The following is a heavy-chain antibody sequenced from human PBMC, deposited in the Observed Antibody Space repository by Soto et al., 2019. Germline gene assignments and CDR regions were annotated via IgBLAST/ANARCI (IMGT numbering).Heavy chain of an antibody. J-gene: IGHJ4*02. CDR2: IYYSGST. CDR3: ARDRGGGYSYGADMGY. CDR1: GGSISSYY. Sequence: QVQLQESGPGLVKPSETLSLTCTVSGGSISSYYWSWIRQPPGKGLEWIGYIYYSGSTNYNPSLKSRVTISVDTSKNQFSLKLSSVTAADTAVYYCARDRGGGYSYGADMGYWGQGTLVTVSS. D-gene: IGHD5-18*01. V-gene: IGHV4-59*01.